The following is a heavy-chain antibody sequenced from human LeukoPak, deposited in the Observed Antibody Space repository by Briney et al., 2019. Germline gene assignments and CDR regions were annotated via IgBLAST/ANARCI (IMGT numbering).Heavy chain of an antibody. CDR3: ARDKTYSGSYFDLARDNDAFDI. V-gene: IGHV4-61*02. CDR2: IYTSGST. Sequence: PSETLSLTCTVSGGSISSGSYYWSWIRQPAGKGLEWIGRIYTSGSTNYNPSRKSRVTISVDTSKNQFSLKLSSVTAADTAVYYCARDKTYSGSYFDLARDNDAFDIWGQGTMVTVSS. J-gene: IGHJ3*02. D-gene: IGHD1-26*01. CDR1: GGSISSGSYY.